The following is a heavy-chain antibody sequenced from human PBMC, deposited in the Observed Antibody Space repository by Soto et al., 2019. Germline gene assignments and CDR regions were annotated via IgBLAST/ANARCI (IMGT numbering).Heavy chain of an antibody. J-gene: IGHJ6*02. V-gene: IGHV3-23*01. D-gene: IGHD5-12*01. CDR1: GFTFSGYG. CDR2: ISGSGGAT. CDR3: AKSSDPYDLRGYYYYGMDV. Sequence: GGSLRLSCAASGFTFSGYGMNWVRQAPGKGLEWVSAISGSGGATYYADSVKGRFTISRDNSKNTLYLQMNSLRAEDTAVYYCAKSSDPYDLRGYYYYGMDVWGQGTTVTVSS.